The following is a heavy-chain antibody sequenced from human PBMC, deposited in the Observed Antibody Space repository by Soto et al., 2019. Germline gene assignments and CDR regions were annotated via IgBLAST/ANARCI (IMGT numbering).Heavy chain of an antibody. CDR3: AKALGELSPESYDY. V-gene: IGHV3-30*18. CDR1: GFTFSSYG. CDR2: ISYDGSNK. D-gene: IGHD3-16*02. Sequence: QVQLVESGGGVVQPGRSLRVSCAASGFTFSSYGMHWVRQAPGKGLEWVTFISYDGSNKYYADSVKGRFTISRDNSKSALYLQMDSLRAEDTAVYYCAKALGELSPESYDYWGQGILVTVSS. J-gene: IGHJ4*02.